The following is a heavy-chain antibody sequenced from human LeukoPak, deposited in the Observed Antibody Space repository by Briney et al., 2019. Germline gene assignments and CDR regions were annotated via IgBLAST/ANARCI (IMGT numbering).Heavy chain of an antibody. J-gene: IGHJ4*02. V-gene: IGHV3-66*01. CDR3: ARGPSFYHSA. Sequence: PGGSLRLSCAASEFSVGSNYMPWVRQAPGKGLEWVSLIYSGGSTYYADSVKSSFTVSTDNYNNKPYLQMNNLMTEDTAVLYLARGPSFYHSAGGQVTIVSASS. D-gene: IGHD2-15*01. CDR1: EFSVGSNY. CDR2: IYSGGST.